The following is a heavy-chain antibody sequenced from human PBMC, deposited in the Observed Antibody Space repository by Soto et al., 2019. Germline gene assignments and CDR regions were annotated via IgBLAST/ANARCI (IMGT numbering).Heavy chain of an antibody. V-gene: IGHV4-30-2*01. D-gene: IGHD5-18*01. CDR2: IYHSGST. Sequence: PSETLSLTCAVSGGSISSGGYSWSWIRQPPGKGLEWIGYIYHSGSTYYNPSLKSRVTISVDRSKNQFSLKLSSVTAADTAMYYCDGGRQLWSPGYWGQGTLVTVSS. CDR3: DGGRQLWSPGY. J-gene: IGHJ4*02. CDR1: GGSISSGGYS.